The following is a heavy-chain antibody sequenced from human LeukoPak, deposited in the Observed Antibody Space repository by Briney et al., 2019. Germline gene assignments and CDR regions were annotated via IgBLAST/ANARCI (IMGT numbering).Heavy chain of an antibody. CDR2: INPNSGGT. CDR3: ASREPSKYSSSWYGTDV. D-gene: IGHD6-13*01. V-gene: IGHV1-2*06. J-gene: IGHJ6*02. Sequence: GASVKVSCKASGYTFTGYYMHWVRQAPGQGLEWMGRINPNSGGTNYAQKFQGRVTMTRDTSISTAYMELSRLRSDDTAVYYCASREPSKYSSSWYGTDVWGQGTTVTVSS. CDR1: GYTFTGYY.